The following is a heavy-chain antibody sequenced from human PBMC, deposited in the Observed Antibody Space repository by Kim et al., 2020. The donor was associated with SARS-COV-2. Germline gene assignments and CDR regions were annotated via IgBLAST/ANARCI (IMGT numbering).Heavy chain of an antibody. CDR2: ISYDGSNK. D-gene: IGHD2-2*01. CDR3: AKDRIVVVPAALDY. V-gene: IGHV3-30*18. CDR1: GFTFSSYG. Sequence: GGSLRLSCAASGFTFSSYGMHWVRQAPGKGLEWVAVISYDGSNKYYVDSVKGRFTISRDNSKNTLYLQMNSLRAEDTAVYYCAKDRIVVVPAALDYWGQG. J-gene: IGHJ4*02.